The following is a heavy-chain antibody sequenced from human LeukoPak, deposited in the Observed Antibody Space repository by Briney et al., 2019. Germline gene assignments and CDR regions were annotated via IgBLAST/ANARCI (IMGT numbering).Heavy chain of an antibody. V-gene: IGHV3-30*02. CDR3: AKAPVTSCRGAFCYPFYY. J-gene: IGHJ4*02. D-gene: IGHD2-15*01. Sequence: QTAGSLRLSSAASGFTFSSYDMHWLRQAPGKELEGVAYIRYDGSNKYYADSVKGRFTISRSNSTNTLYLQMNSVKAEDKAVYYCAKAPVTSCRGAFCYPFYYWDGGTLVSVSS. CDR2: IRYDGSNK. CDR1: GFTFSSYD.